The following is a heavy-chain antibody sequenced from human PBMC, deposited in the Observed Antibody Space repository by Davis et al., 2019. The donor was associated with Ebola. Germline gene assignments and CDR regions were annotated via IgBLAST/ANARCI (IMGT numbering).Heavy chain of an antibody. Sequence: GGSLRLSCAASGFTFSNAWMSWVRQAPGKGLEWVGRIKSKTDGGTTDYAAPVKGRFTISRDDSKNTLYLQMNSLKTEDTAVSYCTTPSVGSYSGYWGQGTLVTVSS. CDR1: GFTFSNAW. D-gene: IGHD1-26*01. J-gene: IGHJ4*02. CDR2: IKSKTDGGTT. V-gene: IGHV3-15*01. CDR3: TTPSVGSYSGY.